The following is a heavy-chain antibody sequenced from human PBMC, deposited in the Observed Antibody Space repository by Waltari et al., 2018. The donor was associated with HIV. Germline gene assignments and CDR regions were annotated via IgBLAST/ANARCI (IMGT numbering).Heavy chain of an antibody. CDR3: ARQRYCSSTSCPYYYYYGMDV. J-gene: IGHJ6*02. V-gene: IGHV5-51*01. CDR1: GYSFTSYW. Sequence: EVQLVQSGAEVKKPGESLKISCKGSGYSFTSYWIGWVRQMPGKGLEWMGIIYPGDSDTRYSPSFQGQVTISADKSISTAYLQWSSLKASDTAMYYCARQRYCSSTSCPYYYYYGMDVWGQGTTVTVSS. CDR2: IYPGDSDT. D-gene: IGHD2-2*01.